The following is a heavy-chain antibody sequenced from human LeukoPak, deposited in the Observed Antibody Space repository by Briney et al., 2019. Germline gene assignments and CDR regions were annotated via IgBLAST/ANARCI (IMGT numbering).Heavy chain of an antibody. J-gene: IGHJ5*02. Sequence: GGSLRLSCAASGFTFSSYSMNWVRQAPGKGLEWVSCISSSSYIYYTDSVKGRFTISRDNAKNSLYLQMNSLRAEDTAVYYCTRDYYGDYSSGWFDPWGQGTLVTVSS. CDR1: GFTFSSYS. CDR3: TRDYYGDYSSGWFDP. V-gene: IGHV3-21*01. CDR2: ISSSSYI. D-gene: IGHD4-17*01.